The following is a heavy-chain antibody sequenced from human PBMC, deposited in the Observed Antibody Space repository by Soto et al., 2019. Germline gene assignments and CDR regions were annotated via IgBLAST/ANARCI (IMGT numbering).Heavy chain of an antibody. J-gene: IGHJ5*02. CDR1: GFTFSSYA. Sequence: GGSLRLSCAASGFTFSSYAMHWVRQAPGKGLEWVAVISYDGSNKYYADSVKGRFTISRDNSKNTLYLQMNRLRAEDKAVYYCASSRFCSSTSCRRGWFDPWGQGTLVTVSS. V-gene: IGHV3-30-3*01. CDR2: ISYDGSNK. D-gene: IGHD2-2*01. CDR3: ASSRFCSSTSCRRGWFDP.